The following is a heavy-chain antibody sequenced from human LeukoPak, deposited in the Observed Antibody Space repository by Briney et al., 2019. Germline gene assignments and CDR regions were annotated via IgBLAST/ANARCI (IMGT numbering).Heavy chain of an antibody. V-gene: IGHV4-34*01. CDR2: INHSGST. D-gene: IGHD3-22*01. CDR1: GGSFSGYY. J-gene: IGHJ4*02. CDR3: ARGPPTDYYDSSGFFYVFDY. Sequence: SETLSLTCAVYGGSFSGYYWSWIRQPPGKGLEWIGEINHSGSTNYNPSLKSRVTISVDTSKNQFSLKLSSVTAADTAVYFCARGPPTDYYDSSGFFYVFDYWGQGTLVTVSS.